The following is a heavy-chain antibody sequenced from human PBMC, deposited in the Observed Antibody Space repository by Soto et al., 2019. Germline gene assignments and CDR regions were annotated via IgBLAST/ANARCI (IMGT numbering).Heavy chain of an antibody. CDR1: GGSISSYY. V-gene: IGHV4-59*01. CDR2: IYYSGNT. D-gene: IGHD3-9*01. J-gene: IGHJ4*02. Sequence: QVQLQESGPGLVKPSETLSLTCTVSGGSISSYYWSWIRQPPGKGLEWIGYIYYSGNTNYNPSLKSRLTISVDTSKNQFSLKLSSVTAADTAVYYCAREYYDILTGYYKGLGYFDYWGQGTLVTVSS. CDR3: AREYYDILTGYYKGLGYFDY.